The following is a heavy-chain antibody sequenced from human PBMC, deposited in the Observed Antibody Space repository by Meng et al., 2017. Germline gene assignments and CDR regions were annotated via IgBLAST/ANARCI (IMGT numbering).Heavy chain of an antibody. CDR1: GFTFSSYW. Sequence: GGSLRLSCAASGFTFSSYWMSWVRQAPGKGLEWVANIKQDGSEKYYVDSVKGRFAISRDNAKNSLYLQMNSLRAEDTAVYYCARDVSGMIFDYWGQGTLVTVSS. V-gene: IGHV3-7*01. D-gene: IGHD3-16*01. CDR3: ARDVSGMIFDY. J-gene: IGHJ4*02. CDR2: IKQDGSEK.